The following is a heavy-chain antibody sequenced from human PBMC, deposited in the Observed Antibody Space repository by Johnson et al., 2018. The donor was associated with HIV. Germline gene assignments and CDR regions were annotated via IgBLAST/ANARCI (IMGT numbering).Heavy chain of an antibody. J-gene: IGHJ3*02. D-gene: IGHD3-3*01. CDR3: ARGGSHITIFGVDINMGAFDI. V-gene: IGHV3-15*01. Sequence: EVQLVESGGGVVHPGKSLRLSCVGSGFTFSSYAMHWVRQAPGKGLEWVGRIKSKADGGTTDYAAPVKGSFTISREDAKNSLYLQMNSLRAGDTAVYYCARGGSHITIFGVDINMGAFDIWGQGTLVTLSS. CDR1: GFTFSSYA. CDR2: IKSKADGGTT.